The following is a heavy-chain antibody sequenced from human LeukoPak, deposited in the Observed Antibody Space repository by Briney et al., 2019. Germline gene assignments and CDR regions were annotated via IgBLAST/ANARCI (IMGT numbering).Heavy chain of an antibody. CDR3: VQPNSSSWYASEYFQH. D-gene: IGHD6-13*01. V-gene: IGHV3-64D*06. CDR1: GFTFSSYA. CDR2: ISSNGGST. J-gene: IGHJ1*01. Sequence: GGSLRLSCSASGFTFSSYAMHWVRQAPGKGLEYVSAISSNGGSTYYADSAKGRFTISRDNSKNTLYLQMSSLRAEDTAVHYCVQPNSSSWYASEYFQHWGQGTLVTVSS.